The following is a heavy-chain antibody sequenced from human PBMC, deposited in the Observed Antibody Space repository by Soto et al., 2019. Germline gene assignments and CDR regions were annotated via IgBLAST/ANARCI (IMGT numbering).Heavy chain of an antibody. Sequence: QVQLVQSGAEVKKPGSSVKVSCKASGGTFSSYAISWVRQAPGQGLEWMGGIIPIFGTANYAQKFQGRVTITADESTSTAYMELSSLRSEDTAVYYCARLEEAYCAGDCYPEGFAYWGQGTLVTVSS. J-gene: IGHJ4*02. V-gene: IGHV1-69*01. CDR3: ARLEEAYCAGDCYPEGFAY. CDR1: GGTFSSYA. CDR2: IIPIFGTA. D-gene: IGHD2-21*02.